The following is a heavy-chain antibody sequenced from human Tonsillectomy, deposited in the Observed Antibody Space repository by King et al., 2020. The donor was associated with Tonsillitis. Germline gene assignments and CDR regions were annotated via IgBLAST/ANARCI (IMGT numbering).Heavy chain of an antibody. Sequence: VQLVESGGGLVQPGGSLRLSCAASGFTFSTYAMNWVRQAPGKGLEWVSAISSSGGSTYYADSVKGRFTISRDNSKNTLYLQMNSLRAEDTAVYYCAKSLALGSGSYGNDYWGRATLVTVSS. CDR2: ISSSGGST. J-gene: IGHJ4*02. CDR3: AKSLALGSGSYGNDY. V-gene: IGHV3-23*04. CDR1: GFTFSTYA. D-gene: IGHD3-10*01.